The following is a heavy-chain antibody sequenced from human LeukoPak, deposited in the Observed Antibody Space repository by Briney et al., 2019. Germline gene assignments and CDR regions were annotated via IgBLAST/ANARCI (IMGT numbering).Heavy chain of an antibody. V-gene: IGHV3-53*01. CDR1: GFTVSSNY. CDR3: ASSKTVTTYYDAFDI. D-gene: IGHD4-17*01. J-gene: IGHJ3*02. Sequence: GGSLRLSCAASGFTVSSNYMSWVRQAPGKGLEWVSVIYSGGSTYYADSEKGRFTISRDNSKNTLYLQMNSLRAEDTAVYYCASSKTVTTYYDAFDIWGQGTMVTVSS. CDR2: IYSGGST.